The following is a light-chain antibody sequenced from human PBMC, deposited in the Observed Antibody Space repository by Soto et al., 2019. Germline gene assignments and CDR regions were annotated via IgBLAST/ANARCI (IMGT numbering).Light chain of an antibody. J-gene: IGLJ1*01. CDR3: SSYTNVNTIYV. V-gene: IGLV2-14*02. Sequence: QSALTQPASVSGSPRQSITISCTGTNSDVGSYNLVSWFQQHPGKAPKLMIYEVSNRPSGVSNRFSGSKSGNTASLTISGLQAEDVADYHCSSYTNVNTIYVFGTGIKVTVL. CDR2: EVS. CDR1: NSDVGSYNL.